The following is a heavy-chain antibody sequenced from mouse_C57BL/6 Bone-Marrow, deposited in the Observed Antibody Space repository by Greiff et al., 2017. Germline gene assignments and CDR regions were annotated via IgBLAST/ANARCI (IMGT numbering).Heavy chain of an antibody. Sequence: VQLKESGAELVKPGASVKLSCKASGYTFTSYWMHWVKQRPGQGLEWIGMINPNSGSTNYTEKFKSKATLTVDKSSSTAYMQLSSLTSEDSAVYYCARRALNYFDYWGQGTTLTVSS. V-gene: IGHV1-64*01. CDR3: ARRALNYFDY. D-gene: IGHD3-3*01. CDR1: GYTFTSYW. J-gene: IGHJ2*01. CDR2: INPNSGST.